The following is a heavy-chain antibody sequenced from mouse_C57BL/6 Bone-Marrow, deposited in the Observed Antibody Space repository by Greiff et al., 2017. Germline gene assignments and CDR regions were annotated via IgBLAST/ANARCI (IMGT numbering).Heavy chain of an antibody. Sequence: VQLQQSGSELRSPGSSVKLSCKDFDSEVFPIAYMSWVRQKPGHGFEWIGGILPSIGRTIYGEKFEDKATLDADTLSNTAYLELNSLTSEDSAIYYCARGYYGSSSWYFDVWGTGTTVTVSS. CDR2: ILPSIGRT. J-gene: IGHJ1*03. CDR3: ARGYYGSSSWYFDV. CDR1: DSEVFPIAY. D-gene: IGHD1-1*01. V-gene: IGHV15-2*01.